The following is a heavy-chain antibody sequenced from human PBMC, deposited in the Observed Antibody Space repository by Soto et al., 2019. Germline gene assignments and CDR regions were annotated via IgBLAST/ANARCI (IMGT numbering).Heavy chain of an antibody. V-gene: IGHV3-15*01. CDR1: GFTFSNAW. CDR2: IKSKTDGWTE. J-gene: IGHJ3*02. CDR3: TSVWAAAGTDDAFDI. Sequence: GGSLRLSCAASGFTFSNAWMTWVGQAPGKGLESVGRIKSKTDGWTEDYAAPVKGRFTISRDDSKNTLYLQMNSLKTEDTAVYYCTSVWAAAGTDDAFDIWGQGTMVTVSS. D-gene: IGHD6-13*01.